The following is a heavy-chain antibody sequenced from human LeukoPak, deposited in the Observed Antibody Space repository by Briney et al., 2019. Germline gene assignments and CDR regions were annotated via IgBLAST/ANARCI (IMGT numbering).Heavy chain of an antibody. CDR1: GYTFTGYF. Sequence: GASVKVSCKTSGYTFTGYFIHWVRQARGQGLEWMGWINPKSGGTHYAHKFQGRVTMTREASISTASMELRSLRSDDTAVYYCARVPMRLFYDNINYLDYWGQGTLVTVSS. D-gene: IGHD2/OR15-2a*01. J-gene: IGHJ4*02. V-gene: IGHV1-2*02. CDR2: INPKSGGT. CDR3: ARVPMRLFYDNINYLDY.